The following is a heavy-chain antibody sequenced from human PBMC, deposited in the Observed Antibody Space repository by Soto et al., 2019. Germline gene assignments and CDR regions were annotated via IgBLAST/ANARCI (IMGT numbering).Heavy chain of an antibody. CDR2: ISGSGGST. V-gene: IGHV3-23*01. Sequence: GGSLRLSCAASGFTFSSYAMSWVRQAPGKGLEWVSAISGSGGSTYYADSVKGRFTISRDNSKNTLYLQMNSLRAEDTAVYYCANDLNWNDVPYYFDYWGQGTLVTVSS. CDR1: GFTFSSYA. CDR3: ANDLNWNDVPYYFDY. J-gene: IGHJ4*02. D-gene: IGHD1-20*01.